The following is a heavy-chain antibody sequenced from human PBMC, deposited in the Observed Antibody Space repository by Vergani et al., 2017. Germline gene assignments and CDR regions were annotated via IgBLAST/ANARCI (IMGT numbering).Heavy chain of an antibody. CDR1: GGSFSGYY. D-gene: IGHD2-21*02. CDR3: AREEYCGGDCYSLNYWYFDL. J-gene: IGHJ2*01. Sequence: QVQLQQWGAGLLKPSETLSLTCAVYGGSFSGYYWSWIRQPPGKGMEWIGEINHSRSTNYNPSLKSRVTISVDTSKNQFSLKLSSVTAADTAVYYCAREEYCGGDCYSLNYWYFDLWGRGTLVTVSS. V-gene: IGHV4-34*01. CDR2: INHSRST.